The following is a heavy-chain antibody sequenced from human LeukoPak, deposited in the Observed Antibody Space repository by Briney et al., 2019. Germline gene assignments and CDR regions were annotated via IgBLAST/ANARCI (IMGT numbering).Heavy chain of an antibody. CDR2: IYYSGAA. J-gene: IGHJ4*02. D-gene: IGHD3-10*01. CDR1: GGSINSGEYY. Sequence: TSETLSLTCTVSGGSINSGEYYWSWIRQPPGKGLEWIGYIYYSGAAHYNPSLKSRVTLSVDTSKDQFSLRMTLVTAADTALYFCARGDGDWRMVRGAAYDYWGQGTLVTVSS. CDR3: ARGDGDWRMVRGAAYDY. V-gene: IGHV4-30-4*01.